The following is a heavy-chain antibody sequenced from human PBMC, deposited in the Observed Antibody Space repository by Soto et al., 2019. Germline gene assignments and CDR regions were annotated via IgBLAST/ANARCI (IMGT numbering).Heavy chain of an antibody. D-gene: IGHD5-18*01. J-gene: IGHJ3*02. CDR2: ISYDGSNK. Sequence: QVQLVESGGGVVQPGRSLRLSCAASGFTFSSYAMHWVRQAPGKGLEWVAVISYDGSNKYYADSVKGRFTISRDNSKNKLYLQMNSLRAEDTAVYYCARGDRSVYTAMRSAFDIWGQGTMVTVSS. V-gene: IGHV3-30-3*01. CDR3: ARGDRSVYTAMRSAFDI. CDR1: GFTFSSYA.